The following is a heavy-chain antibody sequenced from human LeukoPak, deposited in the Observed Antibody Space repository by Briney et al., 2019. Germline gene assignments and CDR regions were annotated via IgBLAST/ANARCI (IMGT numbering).Heavy chain of an antibody. Sequence: PGGSLRLSCAASGFTFSSYSMNWVRQAPGKGLEWVSYISSSSSTIYYADSVKGRFTISRDNAKNSLYLQMNSLRAEDTAVYYCARAKYQLLFLNAFDIWGQGTMVTVSS. CDR1: GFTFSSYS. J-gene: IGHJ3*02. CDR3: ARAKYQLLFLNAFDI. D-gene: IGHD2-2*01. V-gene: IGHV3-48*01. CDR2: ISSSSSTI.